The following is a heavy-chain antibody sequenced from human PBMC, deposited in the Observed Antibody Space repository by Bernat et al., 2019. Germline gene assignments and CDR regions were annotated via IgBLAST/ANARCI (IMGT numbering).Heavy chain of an antibody. V-gene: IGHV4-30-4*01. Sequence: QVQLQESGPGLVKPSQTLSLTCTVSGGSISSGDYYWSWIRQPPGKGLEWIGYTYYSGSTYYNPSFNSRVTISVDTSKNRFSLKLSSVTAADTAVYYCARGGGAKFGRVCFDYWGQGTLVTVS. CDR3: ARGGGAKFGRVCFDY. J-gene: IGHJ4*02. CDR1: GGSISSGDYY. D-gene: IGHD3-16*01. CDR2: TYYSGST.